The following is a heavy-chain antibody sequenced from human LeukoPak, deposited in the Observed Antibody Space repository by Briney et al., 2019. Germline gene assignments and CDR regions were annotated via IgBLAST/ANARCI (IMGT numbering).Heavy chain of an antibody. CDR2: INHSGST. CDR1: GGSFSGYY. V-gene: IGHV4-34*01. Sequence: SETLSLTCAVYGGSFSGYYWSWIRQPPGKGLEWIGEINHSGSTNYNPSLKSRVTISVDTSKNQFSLKLSSVTAADTAVYYCAGRSVTIRGENWFDPWGQGTLVTVSS. CDR3: AGRSVTIRGENWFDP. D-gene: IGHD4-17*01. J-gene: IGHJ5*02.